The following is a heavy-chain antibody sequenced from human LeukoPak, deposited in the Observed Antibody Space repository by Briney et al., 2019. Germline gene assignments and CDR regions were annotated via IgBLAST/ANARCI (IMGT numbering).Heavy chain of an antibody. D-gene: IGHD1-1*01. Sequence: GGSLRLSCVASGFTFSSYAMHWVRQAPGKGLEYVSGISSNGGSTYYANSVKDRINISRDNSKNTLYLQMGSLRAEDTAVYHCARAGRNDASLGMDVWGQGTTVTVSS. CDR1: GFTFSSYA. CDR3: ARAGRNDASLGMDV. CDR2: ISSNGGST. V-gene: IGHV3-64*01. J-gene: IGHJ6*02.